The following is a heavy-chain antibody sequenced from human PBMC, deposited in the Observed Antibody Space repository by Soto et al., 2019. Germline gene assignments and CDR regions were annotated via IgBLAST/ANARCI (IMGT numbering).Heavy chain of an antibody. J-gene: IGHJ4*01. Sequence: PSETLSLTCTVSVGSINTYYWSWIRHAAGKGLEWIGRIYSGGSTNYNPSLMSRVSVSVDMSKNQFSLKLSSVTAADTAVYYCARGTGRFGEFSLGYWGHGTLVPVSS. CDR1: VGSINTYY. CDR2: IYSGGST. V-gene: IGHV4-4*07. D-gene: IGHD3-10*01. CDR3: ARGTGRFGEFSLGY.